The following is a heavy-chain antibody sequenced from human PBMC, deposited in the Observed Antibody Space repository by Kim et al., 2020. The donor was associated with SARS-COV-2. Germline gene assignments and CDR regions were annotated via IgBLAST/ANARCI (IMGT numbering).Heavy chain of an antibody. D-gene: IGHD1-26*01. Sequence: GGSLRLSCAASGFTFSSYAMHWVRQAPGKGLEWVAVISYDGSNKYYADSVKGRFTISRNNSKNTLYLQMNSLSAEDTAVDYCASARSESYLDAFDIWGQGTMVTVSS. CDR3: ASARSESYLDAFDI. CDR2: ISYDGSNK. CDR1: GFTFSSYA. J-gene: IGHJ3*02. V-gene: IGHV3-30-3*01.